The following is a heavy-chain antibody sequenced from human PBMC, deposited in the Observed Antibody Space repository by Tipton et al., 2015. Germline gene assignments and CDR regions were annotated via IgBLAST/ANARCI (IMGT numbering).Heavy chain of an antibody. CDR3: ARASRDGWSGYYSDSWFFDL. CDR2: IIPIFGTT. CDR1: GGTFSTYG. D-gene: IGHD3-3*01. V-gene: IGHV1-69*01. J-gene: IGHJ2*01. Sequence: QSGPEVKKPGSSVKVSCRASGGTFSTYGIGWARQAPGQGLEWMGGIIPIFGTTNYAQKFQVRVTISAEESTSTSYMDRSSLRSGVTAMSSCARASRDGWSGYYSDSWFFDLWGRGTRVTVSS.